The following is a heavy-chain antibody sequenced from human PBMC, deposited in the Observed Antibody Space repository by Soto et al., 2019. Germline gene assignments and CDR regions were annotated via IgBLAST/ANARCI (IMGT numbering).Heavy chain of an antibody. D-gene: IGHD2-15*01. CDR3: ARGLVVVADPGHRKTAEYFQH. J-gene: IGHJ1*01. V-gene: IGHV4-34*01. CDR1: GGSFSGYY. CDR2: INHSGST. Sequence: PSETLSLTCAVYGGSFSGYYWSWSRQPPGKGLEWIGEINHSGSTNYNPSLKSRVTISVDTSKNQFSLKLSSVTAADTAVYYCARGLVVVADPGHRKTAEYFQHWGQGTLVTVSS.